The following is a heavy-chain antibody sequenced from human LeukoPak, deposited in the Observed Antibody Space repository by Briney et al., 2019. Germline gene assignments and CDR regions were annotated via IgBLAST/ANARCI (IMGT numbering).Heavy chain of an antibody. CDR2: IYTSGST. CDR1: GGSISSYY. V-gene: IGHV4-4*07. Sequence: PSETLSLTCTVSGGSISSYYWSWIRQPTGKGLEWIGRIYTSGSTNYNPSLKSRVTMSVDTSKNQFSLKLSSVTAADTAVYYCARGEGAARRGRQCDPWGQGTLVTVSS. CDR3: ARGEGAARRGRQCDP. J-gene: IGHJ5*02. D-gene: IGHD6-6*01.